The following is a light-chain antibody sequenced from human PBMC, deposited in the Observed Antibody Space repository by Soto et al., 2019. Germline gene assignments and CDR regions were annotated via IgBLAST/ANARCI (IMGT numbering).Light chain of an antibody. Sequence: EIVMTQSPATLSVSPGERATLSCRASQSVSSNLAWYQQKPGQAPRLLIYGASTRATGIPDRFSGSGSGTDFTLTISRLEPEDFAVYYCHQYGRSPIYTFGPGTKVDIK. CDR1: QSVSSN. CDR2: GAS. J-gene: IGKJ3*01. V-gene: IGKV3-20*01. CDR3: HQYGRSPIYT.